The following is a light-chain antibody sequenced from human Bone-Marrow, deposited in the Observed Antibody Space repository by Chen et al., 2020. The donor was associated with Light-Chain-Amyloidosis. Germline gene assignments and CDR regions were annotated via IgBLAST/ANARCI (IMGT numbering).Light chain of an antibody. Sequence: SYVLTQPSSVSVAPGQTATIACGGNNIGSTSVHWYQQTPGQAPLLVVYDDSDRPSGIPERLSGSSSGNTATLTIGSVEAGDEADDYCQVWDRSSDRPVFGGGTKLTVL. CDR2: DDS. CDR1: NIGSTS. CDR3: QVWDRSSDRPV. J-gene: IGLJ3*02. V-gene: IGLV3-21*02.